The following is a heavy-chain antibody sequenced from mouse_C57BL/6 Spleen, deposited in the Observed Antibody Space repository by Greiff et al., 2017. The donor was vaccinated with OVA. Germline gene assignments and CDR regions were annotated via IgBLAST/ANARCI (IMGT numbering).Heavy chain of an antibody. Sequence: EVKLVESGEGLVKPGGSLKLSCAASGFTFSSYAMSWVRQTPEKRLEWVAYISSGGDYIYYADTVKGRFTISRDNARNTLYLQMSSLKSEDTAMYYCTREAGTGAIDYWGQGTSVTVSS. V-gene: IGHV5-9-1*02. J-gene: IGHJ4*01. CDR1: GFTFSSYA. CDR3: TREAGTGAIDY. CDR2: ISSGGDYI.